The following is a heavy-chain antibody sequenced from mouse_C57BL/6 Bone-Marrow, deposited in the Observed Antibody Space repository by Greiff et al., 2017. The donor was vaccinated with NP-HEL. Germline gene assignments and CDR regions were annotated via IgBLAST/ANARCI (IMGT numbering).Heavy chain of an antibody. V-gene: IGHV5-17*01. CDR3: ARGKLNYSNYGGAMDY. CDR1: GFTFSDYG. Sequence: EVQVVESGGGLVKPGGSLKLSCAASGFTFSDYGMHWVRQAPEKGLEWVAYISSGSSTIYYADTVKGRFTISRDNAKNTLFLQMTSLRSEDTAMYYCARGKLNYSNYGGAMDYWGQGTSVTVSS. J-gene: IGHJ4*01. CDR2: ISSGSSTI. D-gene: IGHD2-5*01.